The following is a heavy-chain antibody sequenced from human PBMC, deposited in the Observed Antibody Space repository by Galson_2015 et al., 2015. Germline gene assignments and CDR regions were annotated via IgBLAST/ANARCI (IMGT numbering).Heavy chain of an antibody. CDR1: GFTFSNYD. Sequence: SLRLSCAASGFTFSNYDMHWVRQRTGKSLEWVSVIGNVGDTNYADSVKGRFSTSRENAKNSLYLQMNSLRVGDTAVYYCARGNAATGGAFDIWGQGTMVTVSS. V-gene: IGHV3-13*01. J-gene: IGHJ3*02. CDR3: ARGNAATGGAFDI. D-gene: IGHD6-25*01. CDR2: IGNVGDT.